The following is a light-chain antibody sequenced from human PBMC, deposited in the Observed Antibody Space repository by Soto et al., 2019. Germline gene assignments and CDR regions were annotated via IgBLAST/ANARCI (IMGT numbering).Light chain of an antibody. CDR2: DVS. CDR3: QQYDYSRT. V-gene: IGKV1-5*01. Sequence: DIQLTPSPSTLSASVGDSVTITCRASQNVSTSLAWYQHKPGEAPKLLMFDVSNLESGVPSRFSGSGFGTEFTLSISSLHSDDFATYYCQQYDYSRTFGQGTKVDIK. J-gene: IGKJ1*01. CDR1: QNVSTS.